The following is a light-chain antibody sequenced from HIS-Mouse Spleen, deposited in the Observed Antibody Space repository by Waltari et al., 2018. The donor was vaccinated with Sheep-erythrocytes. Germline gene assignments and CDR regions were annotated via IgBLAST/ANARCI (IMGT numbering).Light chain of an antibody. CDR2: DVS. CDR3: CPYAGSYNHV. Sequence: QSALTQPRSVSGSPGQSVTISCTGTSSDVGGYNYVSWYQQHPGKAPKLMIYDVSTRPSGVPDRFSGSKSGITASLTISGLQAEDEADYYCCPYAGSYNHVFATGTKVTVL. V-gene: IGLV2-11*01. J-gene: IGLJ1*01. CDR1: SSDVGGYNY.